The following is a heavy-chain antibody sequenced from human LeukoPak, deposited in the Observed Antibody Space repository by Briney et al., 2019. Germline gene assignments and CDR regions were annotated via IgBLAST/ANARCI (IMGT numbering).Heavy chain of an antibody. CDR2: ISAGNGNT. CDR3: ARDGGYDGNEPREMDY. V-gene: IGHV1-18*01. J-gene: IGHJ4*02. Sequence: GASVKVSCKASGYTFTSYGISWVRQAPGQGLEWMGWISAGNGNTKYSQKFQGRVTIFRDTSATTAYIVLSSLRSEDTAVYYCARDGGYDGNEPREMDYWGQGTLVTVPS. D-gene: IGHD5-12*01. CDR1: GYTFTSYG.